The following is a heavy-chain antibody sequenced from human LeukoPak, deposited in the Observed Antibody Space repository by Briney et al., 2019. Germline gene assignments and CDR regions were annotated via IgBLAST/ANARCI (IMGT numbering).Heavy chain of an antibody. D-gene: IGHD3-10*01. Sequence: APVKVSCKASGYTXTNYYMHWVRQAPGQGLEWMGIIHPSAGSTSYAQKFHGRVTMTRDTSTGTVYMDLSSLRSEDTAVYYCARDGRATMGLGFDYWGQGTLVTVSS. CDR1: GYTXTNYY. CDR3: ARDGRATMGLGFDY. V-gene: IGHV1-46*01. J-gene: IGHJ4*02. CDR2: IHPSAGST.